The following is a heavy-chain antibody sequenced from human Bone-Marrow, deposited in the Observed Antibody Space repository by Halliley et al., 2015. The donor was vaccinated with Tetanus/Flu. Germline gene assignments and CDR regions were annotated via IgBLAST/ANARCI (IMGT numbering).Heavy chain of an antibody. J-gene: IGHJ6*02. V-gene: IGHV4-34*01. CDR2: INHSGST. CDR1: GESFSGYY. Sequence: TLSLTCAVYGESFSGYYWNWIRQPPGKGLEWIGEINHSGSTNYNPSLKSRVTISVDTSKNQLSLNLRSVTAADSAIYYCMRTEGPYYNGLDVWGQGTTVTVSS. CDR3: MRTEGPYYNGLDV.